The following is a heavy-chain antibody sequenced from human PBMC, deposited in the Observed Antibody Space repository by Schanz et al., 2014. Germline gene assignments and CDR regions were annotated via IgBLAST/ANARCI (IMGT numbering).Heavy chain of an antibody. V-gene: IGHV1-18*04. J-gene: IGHJ2*01. Sequence: QVQLVQSGAEVKKPGASVKVSCKASGYTFSFTSYNVHWVQQALGQGVEWMGWISPYNGNTNYAQKLQGRVPMTADTSTSTAYMELRSLRSDDTAHYSCVRVPSRDVSFDLWGRGTLVTVSS. CDR1: GYTFSFTSYN. CDR3: VRVPSRDVSFDL. CDR2: ISPYNGNT.